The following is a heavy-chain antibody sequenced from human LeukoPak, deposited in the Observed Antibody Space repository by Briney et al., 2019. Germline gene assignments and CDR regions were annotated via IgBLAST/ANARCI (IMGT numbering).Heavy chain of an antibody. CDR3: ARGVSIIFNPYSYYMDV. CDR2: VFTGGNT. D-gene: IGHD3-3*02. J-gene: IGHJ6*03. V-gene: IGHV4-4*07. Sequence: SETLSLTCTLSGGSISSYYWSWIRQPAGKGLEWIGRVFTGGNTYYSPSLKSRVTMSLDTSKNQVSLNLSSVTAADTAVYYCARGVSIIFNPYSYYMDVWGKGTTVTVSS. CDR1: GGSISSYY.